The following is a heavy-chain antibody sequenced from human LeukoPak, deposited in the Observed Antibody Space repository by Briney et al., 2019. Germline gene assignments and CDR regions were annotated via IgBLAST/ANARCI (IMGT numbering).Heavy chain of an antibody. Sequence: ASVKVSCKASGYTFTGYYMYWVRQAPGQGLEWMGWINPNSGGTNYAQKFQGRVTMTRDTSISTAYMELSRLRSDDTAVYYCARADVVVVAATSVDYWGQGTLVTVSS. V-gene: IGHV1-2*02. CDR2: INPNSGGT. CDR3: ARADVVVVAATSVDY. J-gene: IGHJ4*02. D-gene: IGHD2-15*01. CDR1: GYTFTGYY.